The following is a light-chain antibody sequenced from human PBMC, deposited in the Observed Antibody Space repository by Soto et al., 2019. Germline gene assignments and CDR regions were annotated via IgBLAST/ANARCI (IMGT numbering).Light chain of an antibody. Sequence: QSVLTRPPSVSAAPGQKVPISCSGSSSNIGNNYVAWYQQLPGTAPKLLLYDNNKRPSGIPDRFSGSKSGTSATLGISERQTWDEAEYYCGTWDSSLGAGVFVGGTTVTVL. CDR2: DNN. CDR3: GTWDSSLGAGV. CDR1: SSNIGNNY. V-gene: IGLV1-51*01. J-gene: IGLJ2*01.